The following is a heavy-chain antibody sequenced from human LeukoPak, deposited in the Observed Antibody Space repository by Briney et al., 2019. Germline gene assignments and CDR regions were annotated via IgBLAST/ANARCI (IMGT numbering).Heavy chain of an antibody. CDR2: IYHSGST. Sequence: SETLSLTCAVSGYSISSGYYWGWIRQPPGKGLEWIGSIYHSGSTYYNPSLKSRVTISVDTSKNQFSLKLSSVTAADTAVYYCARSIVVVPAARAGDAFDIWGQGTMVTVSS. CDR1: GYSISSGYY. V-gene: IGHV4-38-2*01. D-gene: IGHD2-2*01. CDR3: ARSIVVVPAARAGDAFDI. J-gene: IGHJ3*02.